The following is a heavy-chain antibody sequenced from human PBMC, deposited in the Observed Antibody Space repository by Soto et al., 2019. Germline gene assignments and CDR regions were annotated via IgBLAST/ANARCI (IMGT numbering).Heavy chain of an antibody. CDR1: GFTVSSSY. D-gene: IGHD2-21*01. CDR3: ARECGGDCTNAFDL. CDR2: LYSGAGT. Sequence: VHLVESGGGLVQPGGSLRLSCAASGFTVSSSYMNWVRQAPGKGLEWLSVLYSGAGTYYADSVKDRFIISRDNSKNTLYLQLNSLRAEDTAIYFWARECGGDCTNAFDLWGQGTMVTVSP. V-gene: IGHV3-66*01. J-gene: IGHJ3*01.